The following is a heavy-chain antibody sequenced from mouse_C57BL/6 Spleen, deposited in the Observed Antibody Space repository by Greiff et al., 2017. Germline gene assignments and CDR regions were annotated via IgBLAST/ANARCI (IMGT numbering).Heavy chain of an antibody. D-gene: IGHD3-2*02. CDR1: GYTFTSYT. CDR2: INPSSGYT. CDR3: ARWGTAQAIFDY. V-gene: IGHV1-4*01. Sequence: VQLQESGAELARPGASVKMSCKASGYTFTSYTMHWVKQRPGQGLEWIGYINPSSGYTKYNQKFKDKATLTADKSSSTAYMQLSSLTSEDSAVYYCARWGTAQAIFDYWGQGTTLTVSS. J-gene: IGHJ2*01.